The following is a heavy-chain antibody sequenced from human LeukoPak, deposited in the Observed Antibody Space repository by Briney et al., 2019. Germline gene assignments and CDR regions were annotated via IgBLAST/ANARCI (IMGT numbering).Heavy chain of an antibody. CDR2: INHSGST. V-gene: IGHV4-34*01. CDR3: ASQVRLERRYYYYYMDV. J-gene: IGHJ6*03. CDR1: GGSLSDYY. D-gene: IGHD1-1*01. Sequence: PSETLSPTCAVYGGSLSDYYWSWIRQPPGKGLEWIGEINHSGSTNYNPSLKSRVTISLDTSKNQFSLRLSSVTAADTAVYYCASQVRLERRYYYYYMDVWDKGTTVTVS.